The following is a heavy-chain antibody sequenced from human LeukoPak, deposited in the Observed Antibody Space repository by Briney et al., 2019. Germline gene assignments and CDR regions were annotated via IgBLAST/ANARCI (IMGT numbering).Heavy chain of an antibody. CDR2: IYASGST. CDR3: ARDLHGSGTWDWFDP. D-gene: IGHD3-10*01. Sequence: SETLSLTCTVSGGSISSYYWSWIRQPAGKGLEWIGRIYASGSTNYNPSLKSRVTMSVDTSKNQFSLKLSSVTAVDTAVYYCARDLHGSGTWDWFDPWGQGTLVTVSS. CDR1: GGSISSYY. V-gene: IGHV4-4*07. J-gene: IGHJ5*02.